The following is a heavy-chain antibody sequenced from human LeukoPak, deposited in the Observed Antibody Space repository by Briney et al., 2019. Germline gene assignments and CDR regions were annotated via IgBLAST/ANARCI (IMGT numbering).Heavy chain of an antibody. Sequence: GGSLRLSCAASGFTFSNFGMYWVRQAPGKRLEWVAFIRYDGIHKYYADSVKGRFTISRDNPKNTLYLQMNSLRAEDTAIYYCAKDQGSGWFNYFDYWGQGTLVTVSS. D-gene: IGHD6-19*01. J-gene: IGHJ4*02. CDR3: AKDQGSGWFNYFDY. CDR2: IRYDGIHK. V-gene: IGHV3-30*02. CDR1: GFTFSNFG.